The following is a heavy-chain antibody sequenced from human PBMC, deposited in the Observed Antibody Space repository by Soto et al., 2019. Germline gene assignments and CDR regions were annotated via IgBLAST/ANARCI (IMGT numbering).Heavy chain of an antibody. V-gene: IGHV3-23*01. J-gene: IGHJ4*02. CDR2: ISGRGGSP. CDR1: GFTFSSYA. CDR3: AKGGAAAAGMNY. Sequence: GGSLRLSCAASGFTFSSYAMSWVRQAQGKGLEWVAAISGRGGSPYYADSVKGRFTISRDNSKNTLYLQMNSLRSEDTAVYYCAKGGAAAAGMNYWGQGTLVTVSS. D-gene: IGHD6-13*01.